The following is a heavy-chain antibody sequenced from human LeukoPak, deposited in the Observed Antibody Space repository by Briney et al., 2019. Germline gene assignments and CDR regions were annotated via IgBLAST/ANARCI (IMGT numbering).Heavy chain of an antibody. D-gene: IGHD3-22*01. CDR1: GFTFSGSA. CDR3: TRRALNYYDSSGGDY. J-gene: IGHJ4*02. CDR2: IRSKANSYAT. Sequence: GGSLRLSCAASGFTFSGSAMHWVRQASGKGLEWVGRIRSKANSYATAYAASVKGRFTISRDDSKNTAYLQMNSLKTEDTAVYYCTRRALNYYDSSGGDYWGQGTPVTVSS. V-gene: IGHV3-73*01.